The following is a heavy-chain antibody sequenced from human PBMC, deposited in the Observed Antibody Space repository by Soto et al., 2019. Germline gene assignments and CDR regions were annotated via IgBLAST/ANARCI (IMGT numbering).Heavy chain of an antibody. Sequence: EVQLVESGGGLVQPGGSLRLSRAASGFAFSTYWMHWVRQAPGKGLLWVARIKFDGSSTYSADSVKGRFTISRDDAKNTLYLQMNGLRVDDTAVYYCARGAKNIYAMDVWGQGTTVTVSS. V-gene: IGHV3-74*01. CDR2: IKFDGSST. CDR1: GFAFSTYW. J-gene: IGHJ6*02. CDR3: ARGAKNIYAMDV.